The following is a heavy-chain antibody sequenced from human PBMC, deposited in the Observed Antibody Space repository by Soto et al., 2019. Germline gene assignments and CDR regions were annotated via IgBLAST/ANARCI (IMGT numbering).Heavy chain of an antibody. J-gene: IGHJ4*02. D-gene: IGHD3-3*02. V-gene: IGHV4-59*08. Sequence: PSETLSLTCTVSGGSISSDYWSWIRQPPGKGLEWIGYVYYSGSTKYNSSLKSRVSISIDTSKNQFSLKLSSVTAADTAVYYCARHATILASAPGLYWGQGALVTVSS. CDR2: VYYSGST. CDR1: GGSISSDY. CDR3: ARHATILASAPGLY.